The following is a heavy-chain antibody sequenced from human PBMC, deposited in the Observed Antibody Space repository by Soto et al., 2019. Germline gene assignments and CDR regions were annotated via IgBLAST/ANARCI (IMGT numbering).Heavy chain of an antibody. CDR2: ISAYNGNT. V-gene: IGHV1-18*04. J-gene: IGHJ6*02. D-gene: IGHD2-2*02. CDR1: GYTFTSYG. CDR3: AREAYCSSTSCYNYGRDV. Sequence: QVQLVQSGAEVKKPGASVKVSCKASGYTFTSYGISWVRQAPGQGLEWMGWISAYNGNTNYAQKLQGRVTMTTDTSTSTAYMERRSLRSDDTAVYYCAREAYCSSTSCYNYGRDVWGQGTTVTVSS.